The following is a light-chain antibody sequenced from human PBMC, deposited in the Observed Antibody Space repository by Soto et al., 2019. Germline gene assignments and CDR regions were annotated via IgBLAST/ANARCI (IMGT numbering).Light chain of an antibody. Sequence: QAVVTQEPSFSVSPGGTVTLTCGLSSGSVSTSYYPSWYQQTPGQAPRTLIYSTNTRSSGVPDRFSGSILGNKAALTIAGAQADDESDYYCVLYMGSGIDVFGGGTKVTVL. CDR1: SGSVSTSYY. J-gene: IGLJ3*02. CDR2: STN. CDR3: VLYMGSGIDV. V-gene: IGLV8-61*01.